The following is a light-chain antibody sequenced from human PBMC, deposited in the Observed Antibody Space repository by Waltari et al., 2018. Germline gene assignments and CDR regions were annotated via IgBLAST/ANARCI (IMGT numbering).Light chain of an antibody. CDR1: SNDVGGYNS. J-gene: IGLJ2*01. CDR2: DVS. CDR3: SSQSSNDVVL. Sequence: QSALTQPASVSGSPGQSVTIFCAGTSNDVGGYNSVSWYQEHPGQAPGVIIYDVSDRPSGVSDRFSVSKSGNTASLTISGLQAEDEADYYCSSQSSNDVVLFGGGTKLTVL. V-gene: IGLV2-14*01.